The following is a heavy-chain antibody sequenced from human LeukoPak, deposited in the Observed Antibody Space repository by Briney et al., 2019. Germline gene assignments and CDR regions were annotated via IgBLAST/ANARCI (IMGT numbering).Heavy chain of an antibody. CDR1: AFTFRTYG. D-gene: IGHD1-14*01. CDR3: AKDRHPARTDGYYFDY. V-gene: IGHV3-30*18. J-gene: IGHJ4*02. Sequence: GRSLRLSCAASAFTFRTYGMHWVRQAPGKGLEWVAVISYDANNKYYADSVKGRFTISRDNSKNTLYLKMNSLRPEDTAVYYCAKDRHPARTDGYYFDYWGQGTLVTVSS. CDR2: ISYDANNK.